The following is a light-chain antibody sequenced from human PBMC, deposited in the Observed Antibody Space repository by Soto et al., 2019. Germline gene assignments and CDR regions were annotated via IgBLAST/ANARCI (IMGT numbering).Light chain of an antibody. J-gene: IGKJ1*01. CDR1: QSLIYSDGNTS. Sequence: DVVMTQSPLSLPVTLGQPASISCRSNQSLIYSDGNTSLNWFQQRPGQAPRRLIHKVSFRDSGVPDRVSGSGSGADFTGKISRVEAEDVAVYYGRQGSHGPRSFGQGTKVDIK. V-gene: IGKV2-30*01. CDR3: RQGSHGPRS. CDR2: KVS.